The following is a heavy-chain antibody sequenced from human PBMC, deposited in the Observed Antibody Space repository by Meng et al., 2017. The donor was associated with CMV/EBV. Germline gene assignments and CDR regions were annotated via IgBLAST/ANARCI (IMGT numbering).Heavy chain of an antibody. V-gene: IGHV1-69*05. CDR3: ARSIFGVVAYFDY. CDR1: GGTVSSYA. Sequence: KASGGTVSSYAISWVRQAPGQGLEWMGGIIPIFGTANYAQKFQGRVTITTDESTSTAYMELSSLRSEDTAVYYCARSIFGVVAYFDYWGQGTLVTVSS. D-gene: IGHD3-3*01. J-gene: IGHJ4*02. CDR2: IIPIFGTA.